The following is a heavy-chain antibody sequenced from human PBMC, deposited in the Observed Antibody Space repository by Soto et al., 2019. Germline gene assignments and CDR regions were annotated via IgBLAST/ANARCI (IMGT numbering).Heavy chain of an antibody. CDR2: ISSSGSTI. V-gene: IGHV3-48*03. J-gene: IGHJ3*02. CDR1: GFTFSSYE. D-gene: IGHD5-18*01. CDR3: ARDSYSYGDDAFDI. Sequence: GGSLRLSCAASGFTFSSYEMNWVRQAPGKGLEWVSYISSSGSTIYYADSVKGRFTISRDNAKNSLYLQMNSLRAEDTAVYYCARDSYSYGDDAFDIWGQGTMVTVSS.